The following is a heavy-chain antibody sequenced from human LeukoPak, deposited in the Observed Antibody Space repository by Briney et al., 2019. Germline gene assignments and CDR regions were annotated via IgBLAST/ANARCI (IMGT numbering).Heavy chain of an antibody. Sequence: SETLSLTCAVSGYSISSGYYWGWIRQPPGKGLEWIGSVYHSGSPYYNPSLKSRVTISVDTSKNQFSLKLSSVTATDTAAYYCARGYSGYDPAHYYYYYYMDVWGKGTTVTVSS. CDR2: VYHSGSP. CDR3: ARGYSGYDPAHYYYYYYMDV. J-gene: IGHJ6*03. V-gene: IGHV4-38-2*01. CDR1: GYSISSGYY. D-gene: IGHD5-12*01.